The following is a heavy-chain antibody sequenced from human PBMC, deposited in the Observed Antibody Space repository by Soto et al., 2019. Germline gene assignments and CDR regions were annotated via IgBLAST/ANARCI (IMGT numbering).Heavy chain of an antibody. V-gene: IGHV4-39*01. J-gene: IGHJ1*01. CDR3: ASTRKEDDTGSTEYLQH. D-gene: IGHD2-15*01. Sequence: SETLSLTCTVSGGSISSSSYYWGWIRQPPGKGLEWIGSIYYSGSTYYNPSLKSRVTISVDTSKNQFSLKLSSVTAADTAVYYCASTRKEDDTGSTEYLQHWGQGTLVTVSS. CDR2: IYYSGST. CDR1: GGSISSSSYY.